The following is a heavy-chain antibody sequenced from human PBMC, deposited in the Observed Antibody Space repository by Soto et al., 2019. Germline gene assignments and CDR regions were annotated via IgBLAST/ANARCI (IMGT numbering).Heavy chain of an antibody. V-gene: IGHV3-21*01. Sequence: EVQLVESGGGLVKPGGSPRLSCAASGFTFSSYSMNWVRQAPGKGLEWVSSISSSSSYIYYADSVKGRFTISRDNAKNSLYLQMNSLRAEDTAVYYCARVTLKTGAGTYYYYYYMDVWGKGTTVTVSS. J-gene: IGHJ6*03. CDR3: ARVTLKTGAGTYYYYYYMDV. CDR2: ISSSSSYI. CDR1: GFTFSSYS. D-gene: IGHD1-1*01.